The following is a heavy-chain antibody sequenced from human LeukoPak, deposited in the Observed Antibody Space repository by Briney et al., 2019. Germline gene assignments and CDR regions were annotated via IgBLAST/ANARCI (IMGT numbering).Heavy chain of an antibody. Sequence: ASETLSLTCSVSGGSISPYYWSWIRKPPGKGLEWIGYVSYRGHPTYNPSLESRVTISLDTSKNQFSLKLSSVTAADTAVYYCARGPLAFPPTGYSSSWYAGYHGWFDPWGQGTLVTVSS. CDR1: GGSISPYY. V-gene: IGHV4-59*12. D-gene: IGHD6-13*01. J-gene: IGHJ5*02. CDR2: VSYRGHP. CDR3: ARGPLAFPPTGYSSSWYAGYHGWFDP.